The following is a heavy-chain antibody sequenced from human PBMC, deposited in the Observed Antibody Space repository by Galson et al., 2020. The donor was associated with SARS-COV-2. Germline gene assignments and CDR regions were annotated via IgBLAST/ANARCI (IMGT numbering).Heavy chain of an antibody. Sequence: QLGESLKISCAASGFTFSSYAMHWVRQAPGKGLEWVVVISYDGSNKYYADSVKGRFTISRDNSKNTLYLQMNSLRAEDTAVYYCARGESGSYYDYFDYWGQGTLVTVSS. D-gene: IGHD1-26*01. CDR2: ISYDGSNK. J-gene: IGHJ4*02. V-gene: IGHV3-30*04. CDR1: GFTFSSYA. CDR3: ARGESGSYYDYFDY.